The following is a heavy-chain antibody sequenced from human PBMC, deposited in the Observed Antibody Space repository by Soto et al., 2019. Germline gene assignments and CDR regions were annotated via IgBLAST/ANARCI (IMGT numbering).Heavy chain of an antibody. D-gene: IGHD2-21*01. J-gene: IGHJ6*02. CDR1: GGTFTSHA. Sequence: QVQLVQSGAEVKMPESSVQVSCKASGGTFTSHAISWVRQAPGQGLEWMGVLIPFFKGTYYAQKFQGRVTIPADDSMTPVYMDLYVLSSEDTAVYYCAGDVTVNYSDSTYSYYAMDVWGQGTTVTVSS. CDR3: AGDVTVNYSDSTYSYYAMDV. V-gene: IGHV1-69*01. CDR2: LIPFFKGT.